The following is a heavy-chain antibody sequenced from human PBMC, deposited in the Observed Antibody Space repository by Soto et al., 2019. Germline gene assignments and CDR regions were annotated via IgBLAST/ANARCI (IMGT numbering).Heavy chain of an antibody. V-gene: IGHV4-34*01. CDR2: INHSGST. J-gene: IGHJ4*02. CDR1: GASFSGYY. CDR3: AKQSGSGSYYNVGSGGHFDY. D-gene: IGHD3-10*01. Sequence: SETLSLTCEVYGASFSGYYWTWIRQPPGTGLEWIGEINHSGSTNYNPSLKSRVTISRDNSKNTLYLEMTSLRAEDTAVYYCAKQSGSGSYYNVGSGGHFDYWGQGTLVTVSS.